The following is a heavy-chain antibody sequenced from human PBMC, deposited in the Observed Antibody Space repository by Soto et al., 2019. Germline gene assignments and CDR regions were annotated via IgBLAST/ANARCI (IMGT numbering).Heavy chain of an antibody. Sequence: QVHLVQSGAEVKKPGASVNVSCQASGSITNHHMHWVRQAPGQGLEWMGIFNTSGLRTTYAQKFQGRVTITRDTSTSTVYMELSSLTSEDTAVYFCAKVTHRRPIALAGPLGSWGQGTLVIVSS. V-gene: IGHV1-46*01. J-gene: IGHJ4*02. CDR1: GSITNHH. D-gene: IGHD6-19*01. CDR2: FNTSGLRT. CDR3: AKVTHRRPIALAGPLGS.